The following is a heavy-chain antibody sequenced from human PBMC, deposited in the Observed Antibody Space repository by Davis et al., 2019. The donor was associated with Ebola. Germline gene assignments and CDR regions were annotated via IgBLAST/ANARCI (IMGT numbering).Heavy chain of an antibody. Sequence: ASVKVSCKASGYTFTSYGISWVRQAPGQGLEWMGWISAYNGNTNYAQKLQGRVTMTTDTSTSTAYMVLRSLRSDDTAVYYCARSYRTLGYYYYGMDVWGQGTTVTVSS. CDR1: GYTFTSYG. CDR2: ISAYNGNT. J-gene: IGHJ6*02. V-gene: IGHV1-18*01. CDR3: ARSYRTLGYYYYGMDV. D-gene: IGHD1-26*01.